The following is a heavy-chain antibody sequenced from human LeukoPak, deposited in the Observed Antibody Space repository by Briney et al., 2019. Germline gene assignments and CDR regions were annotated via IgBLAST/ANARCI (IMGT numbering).Heavy chain of an antibody. CDR3: ARAHYYGSGSYNWFDP. V-gene: IGHV1-69*13. J-gene: IGHJ5*02. CDR2: IIPIFGTA. D-gene: IGHD3-10*01. CDR1: GGTFSSYG. Sequence: SVKVSCKASGGTFSSYGISWVRQAPGQGLEWMGGIIPIFGTANYAQKFQDRVTTTADESTSTAYMELSSLRSEDTAVYYCARAHYYGSGSYNWFDPWGQGTLVTVSS.